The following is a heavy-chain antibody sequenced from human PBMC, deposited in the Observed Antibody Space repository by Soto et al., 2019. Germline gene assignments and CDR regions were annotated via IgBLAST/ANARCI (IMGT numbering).Heavy chain of an antibody. D-gene: IGHD2-2*01. J-gene: IGHJ4*02. CDR2: ISYSGDT. CDR3: ARAVGYCSDTSCGAQFDN. V-gene: IGHV4-31*03. Sequence: QVQLQESGPGLVKPSQTLSLTCTVSGGSITIGGYYWSWIRQHPGKGLEWIAYISYSGDTYYNPSLNSRLTISVDTSKNQFSLKLSSVTAADTAVYYCARAVGYCSDTSCGAQFDNWGQGTLVTVSS. CDR1: GGSITIGGYY.